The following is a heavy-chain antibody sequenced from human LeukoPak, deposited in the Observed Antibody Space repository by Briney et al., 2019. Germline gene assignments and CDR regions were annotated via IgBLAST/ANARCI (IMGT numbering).Heavy chain of an antibody. Sequence: SETLSLTCAVYGGSFSGYYWSWIRQPPGKGLEWIGEINHSGSTNYNPSLKSRVTISVDTSKNQFSLKLSSVTAADTAAYYCARRGYSYGGRASRRTSFDYWGQGTLVTVSS. CDR1: GGSFSGYY. J-gene: IGHJ4*02. CDR3: ARRGYSYGGRASRRTSFDY. V-gene: IGHV4-34*01. CDR2: INHSGST. D-gene: IGHD5-18*01.